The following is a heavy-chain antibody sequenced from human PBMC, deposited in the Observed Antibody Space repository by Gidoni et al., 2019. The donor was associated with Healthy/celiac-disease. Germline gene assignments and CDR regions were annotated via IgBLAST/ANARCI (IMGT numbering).Heavy chain of an antibody. CDR1: GFTFSSYA. Sequence: EVQLLESGGCLVQPGGSLRLSCAASGFTFSSYAMSWVRQAPGKGLEWVSAISGSGGSTYYADSVKGRFTISRDNSKNTLYLQMNSLRAEDTAVYYCAKGRIFGPGYDMDVWGKGTTVTVSS. D-gene: IGHD3-3*01. CDR2: ISGSGGST. V-gene: IGHV3-23*01. CDR3: AKGRIFGPGYDMDV. J-gene: IGHJ6*03.